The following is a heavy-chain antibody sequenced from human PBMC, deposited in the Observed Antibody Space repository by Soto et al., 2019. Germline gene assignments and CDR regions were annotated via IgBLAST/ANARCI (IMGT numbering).Heavy chain of an antibody. J-gene: IGHJ3*02. Sequence: SETLSLTCTVSGGSISSYYWSWIRQPPGKGLEWIGYIYYSGSTNYNPSLKSRVTISVDTSKNQFSLKLSSVTAADTAVYYCARVDRLTWRNDAFEIWGQGTMVTVSS. CDR1: GGSISSYY. V-gene: IGHV4-59*01. D-gene: IGHD3-16*01. CDR3: ARVDRLTWRNDAFEI. CDR2: IYYSGST.